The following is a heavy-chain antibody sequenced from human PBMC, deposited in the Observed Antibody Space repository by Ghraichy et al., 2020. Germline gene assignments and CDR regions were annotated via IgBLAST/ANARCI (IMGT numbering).Heavy chain of an antibody. D-gene: IGHD3-22*01. CDR3: AKERDTSGYYSFRGDYYGMDV. CDR1: GFTFRKYG. V-gene: IGHV3-30*18. CDR2: ISYDGSNK. J-gene: IGHJ6*02. Sequence: GESLNISCAASGFTFRKYGMHWVRQAPGKGLEWVAVISYDGSNKNYAESGRFSISRDNSKNTLFLQINSLRAEDTAVYYCAKERDTSGYYSFRGDYYGMDVWGQGTTVTVSS.